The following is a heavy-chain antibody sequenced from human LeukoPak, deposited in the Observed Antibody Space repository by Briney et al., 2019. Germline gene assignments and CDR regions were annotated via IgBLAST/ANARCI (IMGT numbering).Heavy chain of an antibody. V-gene: IGHV3-48*03. J-gene: IGHJ4*02. CDR1: GFTFSSYE. CDR2: ISSSGSTI. Sequence: HSGGSLRLSCAASGFTFSSYEMNWVRQAPGKGLEWVSYISSSGSTIYYADSVKGRFTISRDNAKDSLYLQMYSLRAEDTAVYYCARDFRGYDSRLHDYWGQGTLVTVSS. D-gene: IGHD3-22*01. CDR3: ARDFRGYDSRLHDY.